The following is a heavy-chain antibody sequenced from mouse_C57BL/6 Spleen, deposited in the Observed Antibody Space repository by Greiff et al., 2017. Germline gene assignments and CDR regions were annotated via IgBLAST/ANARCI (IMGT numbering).Heavy chain of an antibody. V-gene: IGHV1-54*01. CDR3: ARSDGSSYDYAMDY. D-gene: IGHD1-1*01. CDR1: GYAFTNYL. J-gene: IGHJ4*01. CDR2: INPGSGGT. Sequence: VQLQQSGAELVRPGTSVKVSCKASGYAFTNYLIEWVKQRPGQGLEWIGVINPGSGGTNYNEKFKGKATLTADKSSSTAYMQLSSLTSEDSAVYFCARSDGSSYDYAMDYWGQGTSVTVSS.